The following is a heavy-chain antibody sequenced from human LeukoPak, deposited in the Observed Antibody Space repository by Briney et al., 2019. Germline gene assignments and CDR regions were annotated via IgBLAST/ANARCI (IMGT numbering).Heavy chain of an antibody. Sequence: SETLSLTCTVSGGSISSYYWSWIRQPPGKGLEWIGYIYYSGSTNYNPSLKSRVTISVDTSKNQFSLKLSSVTAADTAVYYCARSPSVDHYCSSTSCYKGPLGDYYYMDVWGKGTTVTVSS. J-gene: IGHJ6*03. CDR3: ARSPSVDHYCSSTSCYKGPLGDYYYMDV. CDR2: IYYSGST. V-gene: IGHV4-59*01. CDR1: GGSISSYY. D-gene: IGHD2-2*02.